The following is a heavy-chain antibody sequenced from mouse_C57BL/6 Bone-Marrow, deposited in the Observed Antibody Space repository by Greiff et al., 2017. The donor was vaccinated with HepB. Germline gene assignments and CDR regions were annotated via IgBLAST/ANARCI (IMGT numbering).Heavy chain of an antibody. CDR1: GYTFTSYW. D-gene: IGHD1-1*01. J-gene: IGHJ1*03. Sequence: QVQLQQPGTELVKPGASVKLSCKASGYTFTSYWMHWVKQRPGQGLEWIGMIHPNSGSTNYNEKFKSKATLTVDKSSSTAYMQLSSLTSEDSAVYYCATGSSYRWYFDVWGTGTTVTVSS. V-gene: IGHV1-64*01. CDR2: IHPNSGST. CDR3: ATGSSYRWYFDV.